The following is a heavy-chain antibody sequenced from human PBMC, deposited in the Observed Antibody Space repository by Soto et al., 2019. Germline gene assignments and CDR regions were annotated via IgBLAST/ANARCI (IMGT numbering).Heavy chain of an antibody. Sequence: ASVKVSCKVSGYTLTELSMHWVRQAPGKGLEWMGGFDPEDGETIYAQKFQGGVTMTEDTSTDTAYMELSSLRSEDTAVYYCATDAPRLRYFDWSGFDIWGQGTMVTVSS. V-gene: IGHV1-24*01. CDR3: ATDAPRLRYFDWSGFDI. J-gene: IGHJ3*02. D-gene: IGHD3-9*01. CDR1: GYTLTELS. CDR2: FDPEDGET.